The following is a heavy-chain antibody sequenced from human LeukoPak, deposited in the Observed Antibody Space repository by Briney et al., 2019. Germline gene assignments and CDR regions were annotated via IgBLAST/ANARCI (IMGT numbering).Heavy chain of an antibody. V-gene: IGHV3-23*01. CDR3: ARRQWLVRGVDY. CDR2: VSPSGGST. J-gene: IGHJ4*02. CDR1: GFTFSNYA. D-gene: IGHD6-19*01. Sequence: GGSLRLSCAASGFTFSNYAMCWVRQAPGKGLEWVSAVSPSGGSTNYADSVKGRFTISRDNAKNSLYLQMNSLRAEDTAVYYCARRQWLVRGVDYWGQGTLVTVSS.